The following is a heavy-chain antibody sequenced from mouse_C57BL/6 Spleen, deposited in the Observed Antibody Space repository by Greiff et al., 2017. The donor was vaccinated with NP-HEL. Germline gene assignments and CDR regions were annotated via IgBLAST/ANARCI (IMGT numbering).Heavy chain of an antibody. CDR2: ISSGSSTI. J-gene: IGHJ2*01. V-gene: IGHV5-17*01. Sequence: EVQGVESGGGLVKPGGSLKLSCAASGFTFSDYGMHWVRQAPEKGLEWVAYISSGSSTIYYADTVKGRFTISRDNAKNTLFLQMTSLRSEDTAMYYCARDSNYYFDYWGQGTTRTVSS. CDR3: ARDSNYYFDY. CDR1: GFTFSDYG. D-gene: IGHD2-5*01.